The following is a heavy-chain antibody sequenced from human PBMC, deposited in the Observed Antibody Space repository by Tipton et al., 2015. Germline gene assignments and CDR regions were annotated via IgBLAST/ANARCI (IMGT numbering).Heavy chain of an antibody. D-gene: IGHD3-10*01. CDR3: ATLQGGTGNYYGYHYYGLDV. J-gene: IGHJ6*02. CDR2: ISGSDGTT. V-gene: IGHV3-23*01. CDR1: GFTFHNHA. Sequence: GSLRLSCAASGFTFHNHAMTWVRQAPGKGLEWVSAISGSDGTTYYADSVKGRFTISRDNSNNTLYLQMSGLRAEDTAVYYCATLQGGTGNYYGYHYYGLDVWGQGTTVTVSS.